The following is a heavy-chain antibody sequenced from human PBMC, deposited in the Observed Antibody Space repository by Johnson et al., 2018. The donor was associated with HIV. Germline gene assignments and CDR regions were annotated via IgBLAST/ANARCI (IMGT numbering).Heavy chain of an antibody. Sequence: QMQLVESGGGVVQPGRSLRLSCAASGFTFSSYAMHWVRQAPGKGLEWVAVISYDGSNKDYADSVNGCFTISRDNSRNTLYLQMNSLRAEATAMYYCSKLVQYNNVDIWGQGTMVTVAS. D-gene: IGHD1-14*01. CDR1: GFTFSSYA. J-gene: IGHJ3*02. CDR3: SKLVQYNNVDI. V-gene: IGHV3-30*18. CDR2: ISYDGSNK.